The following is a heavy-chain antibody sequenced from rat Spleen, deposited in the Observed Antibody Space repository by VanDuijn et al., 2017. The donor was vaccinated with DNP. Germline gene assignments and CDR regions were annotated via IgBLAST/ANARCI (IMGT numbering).Heavy chain of an antibody. J-gene: IGHJ2*01. CDR3: ARWNSGHFDY. D-gene: IGHD4-3*01. Sequence: EVQLVESGGDLVQPGRSLKLSCAASGFTFSDYYMAWFRQAPRKGLDWVAYIRYDGGFTKYGDSVKGRFTISRDNAKNTLYLQMNSLRSEDMATYYCARWNSGHFDYWGQGVMVSVSS. CDR2: IRYDGGFT. CDR1: GFTFSDYY. V-gene: IGHV5-22*01.